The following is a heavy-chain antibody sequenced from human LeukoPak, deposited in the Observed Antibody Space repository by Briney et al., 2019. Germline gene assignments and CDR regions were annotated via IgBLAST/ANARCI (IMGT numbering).Heavy chain of an antibody. V-gene: IGHV1-69*13. Sequence: GASVKVSCKASGYTFTAYYMHWVRQAPGQGLEWMGGIIPIFGTANYAQKFQGRVTITADESTSTAYMELSSLRSEDTAVYYCARASYYYDSSGYYFDYWGQGTLVTVSS. J-gene: IGHJ4*02. CDR2: IIPIFGTA. CDR1: GYTFTAYY. CDR3: ARASYYYDSSGYYFDY. D-gene: IGHD3-22*01.